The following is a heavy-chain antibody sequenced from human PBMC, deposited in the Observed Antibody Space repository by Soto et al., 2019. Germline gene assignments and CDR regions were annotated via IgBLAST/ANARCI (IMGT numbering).Heavy chain of an antibody. D-gene: IGHD6-13*01. Sequence: QVQLQESGPGLVKPSQTLSLTCTVSGGSISSGGYYWSWIRQHPGKGLEWIGYIYYSGSTYYNPSLKSRVTISVDTSKNQFSLKLSSVTAADTAVYYCARGNSSSWEEDAFDIWGQGTMVTVSS. J-gene: IGHJ3*02. CDR1: GGSISSGGYY. CDR2: IYYSGST. V-gene: IGHV4-31*03. CDR3: ARGNSSSWEEDAFDI.